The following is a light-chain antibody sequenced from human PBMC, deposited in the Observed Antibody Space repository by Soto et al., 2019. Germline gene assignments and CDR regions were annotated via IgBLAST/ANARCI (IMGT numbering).Light chain of an antibody. CDR2: DAS. J-gene: IGKJ5*01. Sequence: EIVLTQSPGTLSLSPGERATLSCRAGQSLGNTYLAWYQRKPGQAPRLLIYDASSRATDIPDRFSGSGAGPDFTLTISRLEPEDSAVYYCQQYGTLITFGQGTRLEIK. V-gene: IGKV3-20*01. CDR1: QSLGNTY. CDR3: QQYGTLIT.